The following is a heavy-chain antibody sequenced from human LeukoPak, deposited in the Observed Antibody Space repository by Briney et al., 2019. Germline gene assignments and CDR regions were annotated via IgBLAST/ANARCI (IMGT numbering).Heavy chain of an antibody. CDR2: ITRSSGTI. V-gene: IGHV3-48*02. J-gene: IGHJ3*01. CDR3: VRDKLGGAFDV. Sequence: GGSLRLSCAASGFTFSGYDMNWVRQAPGKGLEWVSFITRSSGTIHYADSVKGRFTVSRDNAESSLYLQMNSLRDEDTAVYSCVRDKLGGAFDVWGHGTMVTVSS. D-gene: IGHD1-7*01. CDR1: GFTFSGYD.